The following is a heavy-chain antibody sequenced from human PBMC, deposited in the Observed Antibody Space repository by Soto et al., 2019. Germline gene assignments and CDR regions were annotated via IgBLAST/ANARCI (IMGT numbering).Heavy chain of an antibody. CDR3: VAEYSSSSPSYYFDY. Sequence: ASVKVSCKASGYTFTSYGISWVRQAPGQGLEWMGWISAYNDNTNYAQKLQGRVTMTTDTSTSTAYMELRSLRSDDTAVYYCVAEYSSSSPSYYFDYWGQGTLVTVSS. J-gene: IGHJ4*02. D-gene: IGHD6-6*01. V-gene: IGHV1-18*01. CDR2: ISAYNDNT. CDR1: GYTFTSYG.